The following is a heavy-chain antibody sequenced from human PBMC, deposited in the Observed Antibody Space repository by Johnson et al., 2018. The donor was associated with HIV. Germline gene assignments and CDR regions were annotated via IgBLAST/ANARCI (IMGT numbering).Heavy chain of an antibody. CDR2: ISWNSGST. CDR1: GFTFDDYA. D-gene: IGHD3-10*01. CDR3: ARDVPPPGARSWFRESPYCDI. Sequence: VQLVESGGGLVKPGGSLRLSCAASGFTFDDYAMHWVRQAPGKGLEWVSGISWNSGSTGYADSVKGRFTNSREKAKNSLYLQMNSLRAEDTALYYCARDVPPPGARSWFRESPYCDIWGQGTMVTVSS. V-gene: IGHV3-9*01. J-gene: IGHJ3*02.